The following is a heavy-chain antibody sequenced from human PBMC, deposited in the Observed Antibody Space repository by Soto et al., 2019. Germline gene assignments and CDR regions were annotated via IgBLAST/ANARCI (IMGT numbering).Heavy chain of an antibody. CDR2: IIPIFGTA. J-gene: IGHJ5*02. D-gene: IGHD2-2*01. V-gene: IGHV1-69*13. Sequence: GASVKVSCKASGYTFTRSGISWVRQAPGQGPEWMGGIIPIFGTANYAQKFQGRVTITADESTSTAYMELSSLRSEDTAVYYCARGKDQIGYCISTSCYNGLDPWGPRTLATAP. CDR3: ARGKDQIGYCISTSCYNGLDP. CDR1: GYTFTRSG.